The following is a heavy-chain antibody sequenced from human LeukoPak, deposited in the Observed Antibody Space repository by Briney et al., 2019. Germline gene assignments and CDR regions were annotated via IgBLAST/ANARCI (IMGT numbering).Heavy chain of an antibody. CDR2: IYYSGST. CDR3: ARDAAAVVTPYYYGMDV. D-gene: IGHD3-22*01. V-gene: IGHV4-31*03. J-gene: IGHJ6*02. Sequence: PSETLSLTCTVSGGSISSGGYYWSWIRRHPGKGLEWIGYIYYSGSTYYNPSLKSRVTISVDTSKNQFSLKLSSVTAADTAVYYCARDAAAVVTPYYYGMDVWGQGTTVTVSS. CDR1: GGSISSGGYY.